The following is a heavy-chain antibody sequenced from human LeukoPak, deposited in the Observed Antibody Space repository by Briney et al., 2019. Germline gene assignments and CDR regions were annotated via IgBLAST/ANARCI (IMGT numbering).Heavy chain of an antibody. J-gene: IGHJ5*02. V-gene: IGHV4-59*01. Sequence: SETLSLTCNVSGGSISNYYWSWIRQPPGKGLEWIGYIYYSWGTNYNPSLKSRLTISVAKSKNQFSLRLSSVTAADTAVYYCARLFEAAVGPGIWWFDPWGQGTLVTVSS. CDR3: ARLFEAAVGPGIWWFDP. CDR1: GGSISNYY. CDR2: IYYSWGT. D-gene: IGHD6-13*01.